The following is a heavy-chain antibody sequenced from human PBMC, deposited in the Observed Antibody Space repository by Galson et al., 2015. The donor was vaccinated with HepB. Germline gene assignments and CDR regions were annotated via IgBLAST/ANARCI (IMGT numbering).Heavy chain of an antibody. CDR3: ARVVVVAATLGFFDY. CDR1: GYTFTSYG. CDR2: ISAYNGNT. V-gene: IGHV1-18*01. Sequence: SVKVSCKASGYTFTSYGISWVRQAPGQGLEWMGWISAYNGNTNYAQKLQGRVTMTTDTSTSTAYMELRSLRSDDTAVYYCARVVVVAATLGFFDYWGQGTLVTVSS. J-gene: IGHJ4*02. D-gene: IGHD2-15*01.